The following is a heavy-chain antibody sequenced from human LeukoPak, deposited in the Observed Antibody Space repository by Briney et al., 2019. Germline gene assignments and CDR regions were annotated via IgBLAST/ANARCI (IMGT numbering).Heavy chain of an antibody. CDR1: GGSINSSSYY. CDR2: IYYSGNT. J-gene: IGHJ3*02. D-gene: IGHD1-1*01. V-gene: IGHV4-39*01. CDR3: ATQHGNLNAFDI. Sequence: SETLSLTWTVSGGSINSSSYYCDWIRQPPGKGLEWIGSIYYSGNTYYNPSLKSRVTISVDTSKNQFSLKLSSVTAADAAVYRYATQHGNLNAFDIWGQGTMVTVSS.